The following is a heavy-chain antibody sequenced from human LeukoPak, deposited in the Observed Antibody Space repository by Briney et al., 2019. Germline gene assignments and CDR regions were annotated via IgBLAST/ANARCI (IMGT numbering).Heavy chain of an antibody. CDR3: ARHEQGYCTCSSCRGSDY. CDR2: IYHSGST. V-gene: IGHV4-38-2*01. Sequence: PSETLSLTCVVSDYSISGGYYWGWIRQPPGKGLEWNGSIYHSGSTYYNPSLKSRVTISIDTSKNQFSLKLSSVTAADTAVYYCARHEQGYCTCSSCRGSDYWGQGTLVTVSS. J-gene: IGHJ4*02. CDR1: DYSISGGYY. D-gene: IGHD2-2*01.